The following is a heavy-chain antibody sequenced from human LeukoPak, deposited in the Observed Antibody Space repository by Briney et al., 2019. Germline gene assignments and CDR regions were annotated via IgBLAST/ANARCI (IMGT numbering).Heavy chain of an antibody. CDR2: IKGDGSEK. D-gene: IGHD1-26*01. V-gene: IGHV3-7*01. J-gene: IGHJ4*02. Sequence: GGSLRLSCAASGFTFSSYFMSWVRQAPGKGLEWVASIKGDGSEKTYVDSVKGRFTISRDNAKNSLSLQMNSLSAEDTAVYYCASRRVGNNYWGQGILVTVSS. CDR3: ASRRVGNNY. CDR1: GFTFSSYF.